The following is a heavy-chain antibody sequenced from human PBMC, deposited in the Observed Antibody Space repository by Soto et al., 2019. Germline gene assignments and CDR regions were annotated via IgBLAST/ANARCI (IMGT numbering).Heavy chain of an antibody. CDR2: ISGSGDST. CDR1: GFTFNTFA. D-gene: IGHD1-7*01. Sequence: GSLRLSCAASGFTFNTFAVSWVRQAPGKGLEWVSSISGSGDSTYYGDSVKGRFTISRDNSKNTLYLQMSSLRAEDTAVYYCVKEARPRRGNWNYGDYWGQGTLVTVSS. J-gene: IGHJ4*02. V-gene: IGHV3-23*01. CDR3: VKEARPRRGNWNYGDY.